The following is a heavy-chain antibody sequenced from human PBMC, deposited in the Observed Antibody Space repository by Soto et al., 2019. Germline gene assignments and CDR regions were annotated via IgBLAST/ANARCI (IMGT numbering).Heavy chain of an antibody. CDR3: ARHAVTYGDHKDYFDY. CDR2: IYYSGST. CDR1: GGSISSYY. D-gene: IGHD4-17*01. V-gene: IGHV4-59*08. J-gene: IGHJ4*02. Sequence: PSETLSLTCTVSGGSISSYYWSWIRQPPGKGLEWIGYIYYSGSTNYNPSLKSRVTISVDTSKNQFSLKLSSVTAADTAVYYCARHAVTYGDHKDYFDYWGQGTPVTVSS.